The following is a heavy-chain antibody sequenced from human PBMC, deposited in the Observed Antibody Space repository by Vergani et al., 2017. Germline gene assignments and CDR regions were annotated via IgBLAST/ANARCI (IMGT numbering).Heavy chain of an antibody. CDR2: MNPKSGNS. CDR3: TRGWYYDSIAYWAY. V-gene: IGHV1-8*01. CDR1: GYTFIEYD. J-gene: IGHJ4*02. Sequence: QVQLVQSGAEVKKPGASVKVSCWASGYTFIEYDIDWVRQAAGQGLEWMGWMNPKSGNSGFAQKFQGRVTMTRDTSTSTVYMELSSLRSEDTAVYYCTRGWYYDSIAYWAYWGQGTLVTVSS. D-gene: IGHD3-22*01.